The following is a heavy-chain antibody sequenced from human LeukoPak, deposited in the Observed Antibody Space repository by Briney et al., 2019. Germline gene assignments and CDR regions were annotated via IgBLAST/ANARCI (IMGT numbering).Heavy chain of an antibody. CDR3: ARRTTVTIPFGY. V-gene: IGHV4-34*01. Sequence: SETLSLTCAVYGESFSGYYWSWIRQPPGKGLEWSGEINHSGSTNYNPSLKSRVTISVDKSKNQFSLKLSSVTAADTAVYYCARRTTVTIPFGYWGQGTLVTVSS. CDR1: GESFSGYY. J-gene: IGHJ4*02. CDR2: INHSGST. D-gene: IGHD4-11*01.